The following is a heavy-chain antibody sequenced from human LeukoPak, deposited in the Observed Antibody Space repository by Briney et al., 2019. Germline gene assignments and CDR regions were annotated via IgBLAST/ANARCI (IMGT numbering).Heavy chain of an antibody. D-gene: IGHD3-22*01. Sequence: SETLSLTCTVSGGSISSFYWGWIRQPPGKGLGWIGHMHSSGNTNYNPSLKSRVTMSVDTSKNQFSLKLSSVTAADTAIYWCAGVLRVEMVVNYWGQGTLVTVSS. CDR2: MHSSGNT. CDR3: AGVLRVEMVVNY. V-gene: IGHV4-59*01. CDR1: GGSISSFY. J-gene: IGHJ4*02.